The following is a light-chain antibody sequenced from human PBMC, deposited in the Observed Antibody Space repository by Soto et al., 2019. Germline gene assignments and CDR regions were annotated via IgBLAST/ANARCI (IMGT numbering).Light chain of an antibody. CDR2: DVS. CDR1: SSDVGGYNY. Sequence: QSVLTQPASVSGSPGQSITISCTGTSSDVGGYNYVSWYQQHPGKAPKLMIYDVSNRPSGVSNRFSGSKSGNTASLTISGLQAEDEADYYCSSYTRSSTPIYVFGTGTKVTVL. V-gene: IGLV2-14*01. CDR3: SSYTRSSTPIYV. J-gene: IGLJ1*01.